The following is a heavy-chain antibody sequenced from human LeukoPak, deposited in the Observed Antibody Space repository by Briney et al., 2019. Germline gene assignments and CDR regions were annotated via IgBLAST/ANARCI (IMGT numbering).Heavy chain of an antibody. CDR1: GYTFNGYY. D-gene: IGHD2-2*01. CDR3: ARDHGTVPAANSPEH. V-gene: IGHV1-2*02. CDR2: INPSSDGT. J-gene: IGHJ1*01. Sequence: ASVKVSCKASGYTFNGYYMHWVRQAPGQGPEWMGWINPSSDGTNHAQKFQGRVTVTRDTSISTAYMELSGLTSDDTAVYYCARDHGTVPAANSPEHWGQGTLVTVSS.